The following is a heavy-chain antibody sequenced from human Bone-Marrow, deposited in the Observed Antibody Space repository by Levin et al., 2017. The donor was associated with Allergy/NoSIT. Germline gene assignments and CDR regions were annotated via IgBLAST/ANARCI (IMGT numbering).Heavy chain of an antibody. Sequence: SETLSLTCTVSGGSITSSSYFWDWIRQPPGKGLEWIGSLFHTGTAYYNPSLSSRVTISVDTSKNQFSLNLNSVTAADTALYYCARHERTDYGDYSVKLYFDLWGRGTLVTVSS. J-gene: IGHJ2*01. D-gene: IGHD4-17*01. CDR1: GGSITSSSYF. CDR3: ARHERTDYGDYSVKLYFDL. CDR2: LFHTGTA. V-gene: IGHV4-39*01.